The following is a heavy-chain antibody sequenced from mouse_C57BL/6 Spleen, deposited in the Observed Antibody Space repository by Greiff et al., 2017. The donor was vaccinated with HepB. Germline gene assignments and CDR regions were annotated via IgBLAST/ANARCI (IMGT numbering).Heavy chain of an antibody. CDR3: TTREGWFAY. V-gene: IGHV14-4*01. CDR2: IDPENGDT. Sequence: EVKLMESGAELVRPGASVKLSCTASGFNIKDDYMHWVKQRPEQGLEWIGWIDPENGDTEYASKFQGKATITADTSSNTAYLQLSSLTSEDTAVYYCTTREGWFAYWGQGTLVTVSA. CDR1: GFNIKDDY. J-gene: IGHJ3*01.